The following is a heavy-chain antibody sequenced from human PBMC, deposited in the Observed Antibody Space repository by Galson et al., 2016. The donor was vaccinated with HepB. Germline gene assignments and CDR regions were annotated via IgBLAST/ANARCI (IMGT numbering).Heavy chain of an antibody. V-gene: IGHV4-59*01. D-gene: IGHD1-1*01. CDR2: SGDT. J-gene: IGHJ5*02. Sequence: ETLSLTCSVSGGSISGFHWSWIRQTPGKGLEWIGYSGDTNYNPSLKSRVTISIDRSKNQFSLKLSSVTAADTAVYYCARDRRLFDPWGQGILVTVSS. CDR3: ARDRRLFDP. CDR1: GGSISGFH.